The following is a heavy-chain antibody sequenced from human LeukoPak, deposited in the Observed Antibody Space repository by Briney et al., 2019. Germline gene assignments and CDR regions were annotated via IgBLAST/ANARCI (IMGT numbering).Heavy chain of an antibody. D-gene: IGHD3-3*01. CDR1: GGTFISYA. CDR2: IIPIFGTA. V-gene: IGHV1-69*05. J-gene: IGHJ4*02. CDR3: ARVSTYFGVVTDFDY. Sequence: SVKVSCKASGGTFISYAISWVRQAPGQGLEWMGGIIPIFGTANYAQKFQGRVTITTDESTSTAYMELSSLRSEDTAVYYCARVSTYFGVVTDFDYWGQGTLVTVSS.